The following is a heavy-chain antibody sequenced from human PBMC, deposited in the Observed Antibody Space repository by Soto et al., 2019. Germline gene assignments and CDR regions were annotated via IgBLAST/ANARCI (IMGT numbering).Heavy chain of an antibody. CDR1: GYTFTSYD. V-gene: IGHV1-8*01. Sequence: QVQLVQSGAEVKKPGASVKVSCKASGYTFTSYDINWVRQATGQGLEWMGWMNPNSGNTGYAQKVQGRVTMTRNTSISKAYMEMSSLRSEDTAVYYCARDVIPGLLRFGGNYYGMVAWAKGPRSPSP. CDR2: MNPNSGNT. J-gene: IGHJ6*02. CDR3: ARDVIPGLLRFGGNYYGMVA. D-gene: IGHD3-10*01.